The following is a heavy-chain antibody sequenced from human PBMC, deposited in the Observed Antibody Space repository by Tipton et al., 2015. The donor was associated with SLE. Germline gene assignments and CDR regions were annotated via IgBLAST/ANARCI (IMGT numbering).Heavy chain of an antibody. CDR3: AKAVTREDIVATIDY. V-gene: IGHV3-74*01. CDR1: GFTFSSYW. J-gene: IGHJ4*02. D-gene: IGHD5-12*01. Sequence: SLRLSCAASGFTFSSYWMHWVRQAPGKGLVWVSRINSDGSSTSYADSVKGRFTISRDNAKNTLYLQMNSLRAEDTAVYYCAKAVTREDIVATIDYWGQGTVVTVSS. CDR2: INSDGSST.